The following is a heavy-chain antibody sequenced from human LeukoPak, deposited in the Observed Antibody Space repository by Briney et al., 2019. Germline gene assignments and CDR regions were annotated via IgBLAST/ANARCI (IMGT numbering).Heavy chain of an antibody. Sequence: EASVKASCKASGYTFNGYYIHWVRQAPGQGLEWMGWINPNSGGANYAQTFQGRVTMTRDTSITTSYMELSRLRSDDTAVYYCARDEMPTFDAFDMWGQGTMVTVSS. D-gene: IGHD2-2*01. V-gene: IGHV1-2*02. J-gene: IGHJ3*02. CDR1: GYTFNGYY. CDR3: ARDEMPTFDAFDM. CDR2: INPNSGGA.